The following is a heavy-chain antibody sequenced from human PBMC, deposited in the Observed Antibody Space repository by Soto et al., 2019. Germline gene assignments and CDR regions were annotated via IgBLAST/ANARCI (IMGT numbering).Heavy chain of an antibody. CDR1: GGSISSGGYS. J-gene: IGHJ4*02. CDR2: IYHSGST. D-gene: IGHD4-17*01. CDR3: ARGSPVTTDY. V-gene: IGHV4-30-2*01. Sequence: QLQLQEYGSGLVKPSQTLSLTCAVSGGSISSGGYSWSWIRQPPGKGLEWIGYIYHSGSTYYNPSLKSRVTISVDRSKNQFSLKLSSVTAADTAVYYCARGSPVTTDYWGQGTLVTVSS.